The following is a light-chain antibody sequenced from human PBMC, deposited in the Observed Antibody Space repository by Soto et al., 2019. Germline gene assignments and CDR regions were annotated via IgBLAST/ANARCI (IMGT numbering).Light chain of an antibody. Sequence: DIVMTQSPLSLPVTLGEPASISCRSSQSLLHSNGYNCVDWYLQKPGQSPQLLIHLGSNRASGVPDRFSGSGSGTDFTLKISRVEAEDVGVYYCMQALQAPLTFGGGTKVEIK. V-gene: IGKV2-28*01. CDR3: MQALQAPLT. CDR2: LGS. CDR1: QSLLHSNGYNC. J-gene: IGKJ4*01.